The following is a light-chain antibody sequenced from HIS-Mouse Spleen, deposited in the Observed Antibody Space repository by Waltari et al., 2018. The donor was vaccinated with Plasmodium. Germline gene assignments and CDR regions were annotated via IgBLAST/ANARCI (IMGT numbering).Light chain of an antibody. J-gene: IGLJ2*01. V-gene: IGLV1-51*01. CDR3: GTWDSSLSAGVV. CDR2: ENN. Sequence: QSVLTQPPSVSAAPGQKVTISCSGSSSNLGNNYVSWYQQLPGTAPKLPIYENNKGPTGIPDRFSGSKSGTSATLGITGLQTGDEADYYCGTWDSSLSAGVVFGGGTKLTVL. CDR1: SSNLGNNY.